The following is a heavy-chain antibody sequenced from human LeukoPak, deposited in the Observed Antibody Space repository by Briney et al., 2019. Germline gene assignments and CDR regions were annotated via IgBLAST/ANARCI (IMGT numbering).Heavy chain of an antibody. J-gene: IGHJ3*02. V-gene: IGHV5-51*01. CDR2: IYPGDSET. D-gene: IGHD3-22*01. CDR1: GYSFISYW. CDR3: ARQRSTAYYDSSGLPYDAFDI. Sequence: GESLKISCKGSGYSFISYWIGWVRQMPGKGLEWMGIIYPGDSETRYSPSFQGQVTISADKSISTAYLQWSSLKASDTAMYYCARQRSTAYYDSSGLPYDAFDIWGQGTMVTVSS.